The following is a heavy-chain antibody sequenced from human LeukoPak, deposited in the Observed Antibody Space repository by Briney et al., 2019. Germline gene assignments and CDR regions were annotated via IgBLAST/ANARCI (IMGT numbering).Heavy chain of an antibody. CDR2: IYSVGTT. CDR1: GFTVSSVY. CDR3: ARGQPYYYDSRGYSVPHD. J-gene: IGHJ4*02. V-gene: IGHV3-53*01. D-gene: IGHD3-22*01. Sequence: GGSLRLSCAASGFTVSSVYMSWVRQAPGKGLEWVSLIYSVGTTYYADSVKGRFIISRDDSKNTLYLLMNSLRAEDTAVYYCARGQPYYYDSRGYSVPHDWGQGTLVTVSS.